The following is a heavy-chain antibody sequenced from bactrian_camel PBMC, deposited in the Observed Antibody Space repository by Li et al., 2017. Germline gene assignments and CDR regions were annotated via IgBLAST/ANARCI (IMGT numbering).Heavy chain of an antibody. D-gene: IGHD2*01. Sequence: VQLVESGGGSVQAGGSLRLSCVASGSTVSGNCMGWFRQAPGKEREAVARISRGGSTTYADSVKGRFTISRDNAKNTLFLQMNGLKPEDTAMYYCATHNIDGWFCRGDFRYWGQGTQVTVS. CDR3: ATHNIDGWFCRGDFRY. V-gene: IGHV3S53*01. CDR2: ISRGGST. J-gene: IGHJ6*01. CDR1: GSTVSGNC.